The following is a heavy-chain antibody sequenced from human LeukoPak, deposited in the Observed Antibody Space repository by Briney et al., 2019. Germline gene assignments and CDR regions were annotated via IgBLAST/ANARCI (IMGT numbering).Heavy chain of an antibody. CDR2: IRGSGGST. V-gene: IGHV3-23*01. CDR3: AKGLTYYDFWSGSDEFDY. CDR1: GFTFSSYA. J-gene: IGHJ4*02. Sequence: GGSLRLSCAASGFTFSSYAMSWVRQAPGKGLEWVSAIRGSGGSTYYADFVKGRFTISRDNSKNTLYLQMNSLRAEDTAVYYCAKGLTYYDFWSGSDEFDYWGQGTLVTVSS. D-gene: IGHD3-3*01.